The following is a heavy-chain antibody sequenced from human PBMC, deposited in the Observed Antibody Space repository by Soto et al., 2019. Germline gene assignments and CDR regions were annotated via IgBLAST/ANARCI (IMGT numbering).Heavy chain of an antibody. CDR2: ISYDGSNK. D-gene: IGHD3-22*01. CDR1: GFTFSSYA. J-gene: IGHJ4*02. CDR3: ARDRGYDSSGLDY. V-gene: IGHV3-30-3*01. Sequence: QVQLVESGGGVVQPGRSLRLSCAASGFTFSSYAMHWVRQAPGKGLEWVAVISYDGSNKYYADSVKGRFTISRDNSKNTLYLQMNSLRAEDTAVYYCARDRGYDSSGLDYWGQGTLVTVSS.